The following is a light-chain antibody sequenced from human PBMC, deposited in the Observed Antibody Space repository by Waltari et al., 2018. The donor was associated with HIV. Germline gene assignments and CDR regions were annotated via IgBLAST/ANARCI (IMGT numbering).Light chain of an antibody. Sequence: NFMLTQPHSVSESPGKTVTISCTRSSGSIASNYVQWYQQRPGSAPTAVIYEHNQRASGVPDRFSGSVDSSSNSASLTISGLKTEDEADYYCQSSYTNNQVFGGGTKLTVL. CDR2: EHN. J-gene: IGLJ3*02. V-gene: IGLV6-57*03. CDR1: SGSIASNY. CDR3: QSSYTNNQV.